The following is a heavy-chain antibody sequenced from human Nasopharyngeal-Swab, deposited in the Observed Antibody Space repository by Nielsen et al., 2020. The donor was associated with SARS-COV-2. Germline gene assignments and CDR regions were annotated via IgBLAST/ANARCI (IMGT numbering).Heavy chain of an antibody. CDR1: GYTFTSYG. D-gene: IGHD6-6*01. Sequence: GGSLRLSCKASGYTFTSYGSSWVRQAPGQGLEWMGWISAYNGNTNYAQKLQGRVTMTTDTSTSTAYMELRSLRSDDTAVYYCARSDEYSTLDVSDYWGQGTLVTVSS. CDR3: ARSDEYSTLDVSDY. V-gene: IGHV1-18*01. CDR2: ISAYNGNT. J-gene: IGHJ4*02.